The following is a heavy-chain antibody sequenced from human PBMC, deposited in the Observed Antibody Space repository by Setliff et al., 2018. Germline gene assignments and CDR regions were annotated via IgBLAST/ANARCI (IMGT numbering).Heavy chain of an antibody. CDR1: GNTFTGYY. CDR2: INPNSGDT. CDR3: AREVLSTVVAWDY. Sequence: APVKVSCKASGNTFTGYYIHWLRQAPGQGLEWMGCINPNSGDTTFAQKFQGRVTITRDTSNSTDYMDLSRLTSDDTAVYYCAREVLSTVVAWDYWGQGTLVTVSS. V-gene: IGHV1-2*02. D-gene: IGHD4-17*01. J-gene: IGHJ4*02.